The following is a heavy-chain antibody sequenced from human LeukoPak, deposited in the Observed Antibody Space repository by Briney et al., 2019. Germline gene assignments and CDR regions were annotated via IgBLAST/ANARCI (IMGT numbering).Heavy chain of an antibody. CDR1: GYTFTIYG. D-gene: IGHD6-13*01. V-gene: IGHV1-18*01. CDR2: ISAYNGNT. Sequence: ASVKVSCKASGYTFTIYGISWVRQAPGQGLEWMGWISAYNGNTIYAQKLQGRVTMTTDTSTSTAYMELRSLRSDDTAVYYCARVGLGYSSSWTPDYWGQGTLVTVSS. CDR3: ARVGLGYSSSWTPDY. J-gene: IGHJ4*02.